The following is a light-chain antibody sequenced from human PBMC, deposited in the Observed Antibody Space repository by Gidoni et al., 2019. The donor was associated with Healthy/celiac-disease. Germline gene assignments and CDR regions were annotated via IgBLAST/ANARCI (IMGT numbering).Light chain of an antibody. CDR2: ASS. CDR1: QSISSY. V-gene: IGKV1-39*01. Sequence: DIQMTQSPSSLSASVGDRVTITCRASQSISSYVNWYQQKPGKAPKLLIYASSSLQSGVPSRFSGIASGTDFTLTISSLQPEDFSTYYCQQSYSTPPLTFGGGTKVEIK. CDR3: QQSYSTPPLT. J-gene: IGKJ4*01.